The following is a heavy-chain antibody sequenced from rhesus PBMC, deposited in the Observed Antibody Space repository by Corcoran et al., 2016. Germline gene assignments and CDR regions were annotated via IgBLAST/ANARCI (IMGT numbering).Heavy chain of an antibody. CDR1: GGSISGYYY. CDR2: IYGNSAST. CDR3: ARRPPGNSKYWYFDL. J-gene: IGHJ2*01. Sequence: QVQMPQWGEGLVKPSETLSLTCAVYGGSISGYYYWSWIRQPPGKGLEWIGYIYGNSASTNDNPSLKNRVTMSKDTSKNQFSLKLSSVTDADTAVYYCARRPPGNSKYWYFDLWGPGTPITISS. V-gene: IGHV4-73*01.